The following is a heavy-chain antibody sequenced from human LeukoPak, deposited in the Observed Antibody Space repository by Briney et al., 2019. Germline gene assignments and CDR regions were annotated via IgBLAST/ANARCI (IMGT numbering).Heavy chain of an antibody. CDR2: IGWKSEKI. D-gene: IGHD3-10*01. J-gene: IGHJ5*02. Sequence: QPGGSLRLSCAASGFNFGDYAMHWVRQAPGKGLEWVSGIGWKSEKIVYADSVKGRFTISRDNAKNSLYLEMNNLTPEDSALYYCAKDRFGELLPPTWLDPWGQGTLVTVSS. CDR1: GFNFGDYA. CDR3: AKDRFGELLPPTWLDP. V-gene: IGHV3-9*01.